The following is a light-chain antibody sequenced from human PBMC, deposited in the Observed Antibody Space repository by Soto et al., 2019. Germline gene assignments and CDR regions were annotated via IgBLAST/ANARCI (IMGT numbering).Light chain of an antibody. Sequence: EIVMTQSPATLSVSPGERATLSCRASQSISSNLAWYQQKPGQAPRLLMFGVSTRATGIPVRFSGSGSGTDFTLTISSLQSEDFAVYYCQQYNNWRGTFGQGTKLEIK. V-gene: IGKV3-15*01. CDR3: QQYNNWRGT. CDR1: QSISSN. CDR2: GVS. J-gene: IGKJ2*02.